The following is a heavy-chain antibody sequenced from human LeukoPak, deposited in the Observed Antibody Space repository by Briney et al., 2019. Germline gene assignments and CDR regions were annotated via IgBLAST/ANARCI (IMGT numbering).Heavy chain of an antibody. CDR1: GGTFSSYA. CDR3: ARADSSGWYSLGYYYYGMDV. V-gene: IGHV1-69*13. D-gene: IGHD6-19*01. Sequence: ASVKVSCKASGGTFSSYAISWVRQAPGQGLEWMGGIIPIFGTANYAQKFQGRVTITADESTSTAYMELSSLRSGDTAVYYCARADSSGWYSLGYYYYGMDVWGQGTTVTVSS. CDR2: IIPIFGTA. J-gene: IGHJ6*02.